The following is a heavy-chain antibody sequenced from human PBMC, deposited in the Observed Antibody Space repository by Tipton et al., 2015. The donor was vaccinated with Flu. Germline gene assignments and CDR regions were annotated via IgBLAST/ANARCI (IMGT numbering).Heavy chain of an antibody. Sequence: TLSLTCTVSGGSISDYYWSWIRQSAGKGLEWIGRIYTSETTNYNPSLKSRVTMSVDTSKNQFSLRLNSVTAADTAVYYCASATTVTTSGMDVWGQGTTVTVSS. V-gene: IGHV4-4*07. CDR1: GGSISDYY. CDR2: IYTSETT. J-gene: IGHJ6*02. CDR3: ASATTVTTSGMDV. D-gene: IGHD4-11*01.